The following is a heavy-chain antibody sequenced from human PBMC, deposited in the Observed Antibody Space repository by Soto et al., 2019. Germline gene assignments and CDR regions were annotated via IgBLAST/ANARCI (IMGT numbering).Heavy chain of an antibody. CDR2: VSSSSQYI. V-gene: IGHV3-21*06. Sequence: GSLRLSCAASGFAFNSYSMNWVRQAPGTGLEWVSSVSSSSQYIYYADSVKGRFTISRDNTKNSLFLQMDSLSAEDTALYYCVRSRRLQLGYFDPWGQGIMVTVSS. J-gene: IGHJ5*02. CDR3: VRSRRLQLGYFDP. CDR1: GFAFNSYS. D-gene: IGHD6-6*01.